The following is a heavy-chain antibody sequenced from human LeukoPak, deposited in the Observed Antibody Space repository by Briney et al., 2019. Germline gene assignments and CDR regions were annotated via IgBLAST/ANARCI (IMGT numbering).Heavy chain of an antibody. CDR1: GYTFTNYG. CDR3: ARNSHGYGSGWQQFNFDY. V-gene: IGHV1-18*01. Sequence: VASVKVSCKASGYTFTNYGITWVRQAPGQGLEWMGWINTYNGNTNYAQRLQGRVTMTTDTSTSTAYMELRGLRSDDTAIYYCARNSHGYGSGWQQFNFDYWGQGTLVTVS. CDR2: INTYNGNT. D-gene: IGHD6-19*01. J-gene: IGHJ4*02.